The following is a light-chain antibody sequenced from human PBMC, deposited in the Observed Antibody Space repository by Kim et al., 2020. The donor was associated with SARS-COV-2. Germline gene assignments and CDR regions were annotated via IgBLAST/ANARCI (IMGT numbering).Light chain of an antibody. V-gene: IGLV6-57*02. Sequence: NFMLTQPHSVSESPGKTVTISCTGSSGSIASNYVQWYQQRPGSAPTTVIYEDNQRPSGVPDRFSGSIDSSSNSASLTISGLKTEDEADYYCQSYDSSNHDWVFGGGTPLTVL. CDR1: SGSIASNY. J-gene: IGLJ3*02. CDR2: EDN. CDR3: QSYDSSNHDWV.